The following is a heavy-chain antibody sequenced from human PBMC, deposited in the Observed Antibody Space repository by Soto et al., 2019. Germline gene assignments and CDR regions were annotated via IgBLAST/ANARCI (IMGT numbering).Heavy chain of an antibody. Sequence: EVQLLESGGGLVQPGGSLRLSCAASGFAFSSYAMRWVRQAPGKGLEWVSAISGSGGSTYYADSVKGRFTISRDNSMNTLYLQMNSLRAEDTAVYYCARRGSGIYYDYWGQGTLVTVSS. CDR3: ARRGSGIYYDY. CDR1: GFAFSSYA. J-gene: IGHJ4*02. D-gene: IGHD1-26*01. V-gene: IGHV3-23*01. CDR2: ISGSGGST.